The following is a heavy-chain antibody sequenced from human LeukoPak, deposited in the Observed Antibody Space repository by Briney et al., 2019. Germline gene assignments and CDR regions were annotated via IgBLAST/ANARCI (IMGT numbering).Heavy chain of an antibody. V-gene: IGHV4-59*08. J-gene: IGHJ4*02. CDR3: ARQLKITIFEVASHFDY. Sequence: SETLSLTCTVSGASISTYYWSWIRQPPGKGLEWIGYIYYSGSTNYNPSLESRVTISVDTSKNQFSLKLSSVTAADTAVYYCARQLKITIFEVASHFDYWGQGTLVTVSS. D-gene: IGHD3-3*01. CDR2: IYYSGST. CDR1: GASISTYY.